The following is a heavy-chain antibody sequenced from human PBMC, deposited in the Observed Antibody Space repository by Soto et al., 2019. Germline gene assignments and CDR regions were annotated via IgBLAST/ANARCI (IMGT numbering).Heavy chain of an antibody. D-gene: IGHD2-21*02. V-gene: IGHV1-69*13. CDR2: IIPIFGTA. CDR1: GGTFSSYA. CDR3: ARAVVVTAIDLYYFDY. J-gene: IGHJ4*02. Sequence: SVKVSCKASGGTFSSYAISWVRQAPGQGLEWMGGIIPIFGTANYAQKFQGRVTITADESTSTAYMELSSLRSGDTAVYYCARAVVVTAIDLYYFDYWGQGTLVTV.